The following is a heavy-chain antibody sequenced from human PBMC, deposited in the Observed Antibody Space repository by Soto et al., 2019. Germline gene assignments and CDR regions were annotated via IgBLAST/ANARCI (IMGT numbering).Heavy chain of an antibody. CDR1: GFTFSSYS. CDR3: ARGPRGHDSGDYYFDY. CDR2: ISSSSYI. D-gene: IGHD4-17*01. V-gene: IGHV3-21*01. Sequence: PGGSLRLSCAASGFTFSSYSMNWVRQAPGKGLEWVSSISSSSYIYYADSVKGRFTISRDNAKNSLYLQMNSLRAEDTAVYYCARGPRGHDSGDYYFDYWGQGTLVTVSS. J-gene: IGHJ4*02.